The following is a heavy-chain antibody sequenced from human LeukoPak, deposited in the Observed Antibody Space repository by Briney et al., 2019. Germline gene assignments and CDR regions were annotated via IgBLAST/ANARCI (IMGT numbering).Heavy chain of an antibody. CDR3: ATAPGGGPYDSSGYYY. D-gene: IGHD3-22*01. J-gene: IGHJ4*02. V-gene: IGHV3-23*01. CDR2: ISGSGGST. CDR1: GFTFSSYA. Sequence: GGSLRLSCAASGFTFSSYAISWVRQAPGKVLEWVSAISGSGGSTYYADSVKGRFTISRDNSKNTLYLQMNSLRAEDTAVYYCATAPGGGPYDSSGYYYWGQGTLVTVSS.